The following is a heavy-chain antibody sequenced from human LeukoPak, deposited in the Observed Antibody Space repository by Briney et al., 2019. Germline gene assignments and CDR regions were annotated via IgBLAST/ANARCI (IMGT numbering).Heavy chain of an antibody. CDR3: AKGYNYYDSSGSDY. Sequence: GGSLRLSCAASGFTFSSYAMSWVRQAPGKGLEWVSTISGSGGSTYYADSVKGRFTISRDNSKNTLYLQMNSLRAEDTAVYYCAKGYNYYDSSGSDYWGQGTLVTVSS. CDR1: GFTFSSYA. D-gene: IGHD3-22*01. J-gene: IGHJ4*02. V-gene: IGHV3-23*01. CDR2: ISGSGGST.